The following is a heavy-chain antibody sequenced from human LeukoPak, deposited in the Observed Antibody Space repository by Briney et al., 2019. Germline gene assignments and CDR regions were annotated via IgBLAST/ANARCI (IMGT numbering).Heavy chain of an antibody. V-gene: IGHV1-46*01. J-gene: IGHJ5*02. Sequence: ASVKVSCKASGYSFTSHYMHWVRQAPGQGLEWMGLINPSGSATRYAQSFRGRVTMTRDLSTSTDYMELSSLRSDATAVYFCARDISEGDYAWWFDPWGQGTLVTVAS. CDR1: GYSFTSHY. D-gene: IGHD3-16*01. CDR3: ARDISEGDYAWWFDP. CDR2: INPSGSAT.